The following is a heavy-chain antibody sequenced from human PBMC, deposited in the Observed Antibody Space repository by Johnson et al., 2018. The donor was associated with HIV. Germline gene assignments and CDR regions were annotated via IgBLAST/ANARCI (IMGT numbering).Heavy chain of an antibody. CDR3: ARDRGYWDAFDI. V-gene: IGHV3-48*04. D-gene: IGHD3-22*01. CDR2: ISSSGTTV. CDR1: GFIFSTYG. Sequence: MQLVESGGGVVQPGGSLRLSCVASGFIFSTYGMHWVRQTPGKGLEWVSYISSSGTTVYYADSVRGRFSISRDNTKHSLYLQMNSLRAEDTALYYCARDRGYWDAFDIWGQGTMVTVSS. J-gene: IGHJ3*02.